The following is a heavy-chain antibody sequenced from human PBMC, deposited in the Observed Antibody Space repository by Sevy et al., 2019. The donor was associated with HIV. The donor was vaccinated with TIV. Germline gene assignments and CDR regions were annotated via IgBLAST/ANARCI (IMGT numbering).Heavy chain of an antibody. J-gene: IGHJ4*02. D-gene: IGHD2-21*01. CDR3: ARGGFRFSPVVD. CDR1: GGSFSGYY. V-gene: IGHV4-34*01. CDR2: INHSGST. Sequence: SETLSLTCAVYGGSFSGYYWSWIRQPPGKGLEWIGEINHSGSTNYNPSLKSRVTISVDTSKNQFSLKLSSVTAADTAVYYCARGGFRFSPVVDWGQGTLVTVSS.